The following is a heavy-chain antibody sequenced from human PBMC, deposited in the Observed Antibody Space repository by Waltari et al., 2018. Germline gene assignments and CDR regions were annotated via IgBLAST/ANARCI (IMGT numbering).Heavy chain of an antibody. J-gene: IGHJ4*02. Sequence: VYLVESGGGLAQPGGSLRLSCAASGFSFSEFVINWVRQAPGKGLESVAVIWHDGTNKYYADSVKGRFTVSRDNSKNTMYLQMNSLRVEDTAVYYCAPPRQWTFDSWGQGALVTVSS. CDR1: GFSFSEFV. CDR3: APPRQWTFDS. V-gene: IGHV3-33*08. CDR2: IWHDGTNK. D-gene: IGHD6-19*01.